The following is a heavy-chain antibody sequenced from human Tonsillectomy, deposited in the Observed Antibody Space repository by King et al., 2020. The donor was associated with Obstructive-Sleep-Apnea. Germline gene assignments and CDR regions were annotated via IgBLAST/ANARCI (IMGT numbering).Heavy chain of an antibody. Sequence: QVQLVESGPEVKKPGTSVKVSCKASGFTFTSSAMQWVRQARRQRLEWIGWIVVGSGNTNYAQKFHERVTITRDMSTSTAYMELSSLRSEDTAVYYCAAYELEPFHHYFDYWGQGTLVTVSS. CDR1: GFTFTSSA. V-gene: IGHV1-58*02. CDR3: AAYELEPFHHYFDY. D-gene: IGHD1-1*01. J-gene: IGHJ4*02. CDR2: IVVGSGNT.